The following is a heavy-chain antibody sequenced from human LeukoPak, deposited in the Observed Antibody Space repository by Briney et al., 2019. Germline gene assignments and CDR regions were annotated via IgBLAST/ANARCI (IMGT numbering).Heavy chain of an antibody. V-gene: IGHV1-69*06. Sequence: SVKVSCKASGGTFSSYAVSWVRLTPGQGLEWLGGIIPVFGTTTYAQKFQAKVTMTADKSTNTAYLEISSLTSEDTAVYYCARCSPGDSSNFYAVLQYWGQGTQVTVST. J-gene: IGHJ4*02. CDR1: GGTFSSYA. CDR2: IIPVFGTT. D-gene: IGHD3-22*01. CDR3: ARCSPGDSSNFYAVLQY.